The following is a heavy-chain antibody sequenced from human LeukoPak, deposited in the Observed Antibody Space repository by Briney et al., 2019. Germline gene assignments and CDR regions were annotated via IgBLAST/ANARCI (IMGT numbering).Heavy chain of an antibody. J-gene: IGHJ5*02. Sequence: GGSLRLSCAASGFTFSDYYMSWIRQAPGKGLEWVSYISGSDSTIYYADSVKGRFTISRDSAQNSLYLQMNSLRADDTAVYYCARTLSNTWDPAWFDPWGQGTLVTVSS. V-gene: IGHV3-11*01. D-gene: IGHD1-26*01. CDR3: ARTLSNTWDPAWFDP. CDR1: GFTFSDYY. CDR2: ISGSDSTI.